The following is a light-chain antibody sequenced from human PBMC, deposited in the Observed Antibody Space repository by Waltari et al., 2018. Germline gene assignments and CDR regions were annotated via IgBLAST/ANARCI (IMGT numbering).Light chain of an antibody. Sequence: QSVLTQPPSASGTPRQSVTISCSGSNSNIGRNTLNCYQQLPGTAPTLLVYNNLQRPSGVPDRFSGSKSGTSASLAILGVRPEDEADYYCATWDDSLNGPVFGGGTKLTVL. CDR1: NSNIGRNT. J-gene: IGLJ2*01. CDR3: ATWDDSLNGPV. V-gene: IGLV1-44*01. CDR2: NNL.